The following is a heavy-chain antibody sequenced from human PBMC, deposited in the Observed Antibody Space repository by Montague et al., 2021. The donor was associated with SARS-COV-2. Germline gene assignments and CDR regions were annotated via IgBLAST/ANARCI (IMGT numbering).Heavy chain of an antibody. CDR3: ARRSLGYCSGGSCYSAFDP. J-gene: IGHJ5*02. V-gene: IGHV4-59*01. Sequence: SETLSLTCTVSGGSISSYYWSWIRQPPGKGLEWIGYIYYSGSTNYNPSLKSRVTISVDTSKNQFSLKLSSVTAADTAMYYCARRSLGYCSGGSCYSAFDPWGQGTLVTVSS. CDR1: GGSISSYY. D-gene: IGHD2-15*01. CDR2: IYYSGST.